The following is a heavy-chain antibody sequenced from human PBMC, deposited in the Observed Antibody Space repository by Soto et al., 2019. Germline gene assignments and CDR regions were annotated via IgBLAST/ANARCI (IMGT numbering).Heavy chain of an antibody. CDR2: IYHRGST. CDR3: AGAGGLGAVAVDY. CDR1: GGSISSGGYS. D-gene: IGHD6-19*01. Sequence: QLQLQESGSGLVKPSQTLSLTCAVSGGSISSGGYSWSWIRQPPGKGLEWIGYIYHRGSTYYNPSLKSRVTISVERSKNQFPLKLSSVTAADTAVYYCAGAGGLGAVAVDYWGQGTLVTVSS. J-gene: IGHJ4*02. V-gene: IGHV4-30-2*01.